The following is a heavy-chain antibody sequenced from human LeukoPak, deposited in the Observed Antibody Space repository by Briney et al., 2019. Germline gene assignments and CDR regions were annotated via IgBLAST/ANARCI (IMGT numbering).Heavy chain of an antibody. Sequence: ASVKVSCKASGGTFSSYAISWVRQAPGQGLEWMGGIIPIFGTANYAQKFQGRVTITTDESTSTAYMELSSLRSEDTAVYYCARDVGSSWQNDAFDIWGQGTMVTVSS. V-gene: IGHV1-69*05. CDR1: GGTFSSYA. D-gene: IGHD6-13*01. CDR3: ARDVGSSWQNDAFDI. CDR2: IIPIFGTA. J-gene: IGHJ3*02.